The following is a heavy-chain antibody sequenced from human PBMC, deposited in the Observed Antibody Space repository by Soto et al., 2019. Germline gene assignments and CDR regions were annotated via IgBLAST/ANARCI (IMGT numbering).Heavy chain of an antibody. CDR2: MSHEGITI. CDR3: TRDAWTITAGSHFDH. V-gene: IGHV3-30-3*01. D-gene: IGHD3-16*01. J-gene: IGHJ4*02. CDR1: GFPFRGYA. Sequence: QVQLVESGGGVVQPGGSLRLSCAASGFPFRGYAMHWVRQGPGKALEWVAVMSHEGITIDYADGVKGRFTISRDNSKNTLFLEMSSLRAEDTAVYYCTRDAWTITAGSHFDHWGQGTLVTVSS.